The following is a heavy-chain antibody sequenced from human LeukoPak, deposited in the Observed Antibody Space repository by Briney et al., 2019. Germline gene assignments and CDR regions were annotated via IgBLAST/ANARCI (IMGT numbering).Heavy chain of an antibody. CDR2: IKQDGSEK. J-gene: IGHJ4*02. CDR1: GFTFSSYW. CDR3: ARGGGTYYYDSSGYYYY. V-gene: IGHV3-7*04. Sequence: QTGGSLRLSCAASGFTFSSYWMSWVRQAPGKGLEWVANIKQDGSEKYYVDSVKGRFTISRDNAKNSLYLQMNSLRAEDTAVYYWARGGGTYYYDSSGYYYYWGQGTLVTVSS. D-gene: IGHD3-22*01.